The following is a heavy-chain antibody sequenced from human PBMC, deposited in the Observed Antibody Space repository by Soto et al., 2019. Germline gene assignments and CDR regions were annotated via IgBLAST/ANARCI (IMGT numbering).Heavy chain of an antibody. D-gene: IGHD3-9*01. CDR2: ITPIFDTT. CDR3: ARYPNSLNNWFDP. V-gene: IGHV1-69*14. Sequence: QIHLVQSGAEVKKPGSSVKISCKASGGTFSNYAISWVRQAPGQGLEWMGGITPIFDTTNYAQKFQGRLTITADTSKSTAYMELRALRSDDTAIYYCARYPNSLNNWFDPWGQGTLVTVSS. J-gene: IGHJ5*02. CDR1: GGTFSNYA.